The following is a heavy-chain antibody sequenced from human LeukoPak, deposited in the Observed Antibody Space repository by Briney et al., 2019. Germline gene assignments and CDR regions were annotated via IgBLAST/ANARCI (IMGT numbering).Heavy chain of an antibody. CDR2: ITVSGDIT. J-gene: IGHJ6*02. V-gene: IGHV3-23*01. CDR3: ARSPAEFCSGGSCYGMDF. CDR1: GHTFSSYD. Sequence: GGSLRLSCAASGHTFSSYDMSWVRQAPGKGRGWVSLITVSGDITYFISSVKGRFTISRDNSKNTVYLQMNSLRADHTAVYSCARSPAEFCSGGSCYGMDFWGQGTTVSVSS. D-gene: IGHD2-15*01.